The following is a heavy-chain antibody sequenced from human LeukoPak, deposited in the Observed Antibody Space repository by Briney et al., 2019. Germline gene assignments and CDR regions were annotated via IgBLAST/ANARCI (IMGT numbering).Heavy chain of an antibody. J-gene: IGHJ3*02. V-gene: IGHV3-23*01. CDR3: ANSPYYYDSSGPFRGI. CDR1: GFTFSSYA. Sequence: PGGSLRLSCAASGFTFSSYAMSWVRQAPGKGLEWVSAISGSGGSTYYADSVKGRFTISRDNSKNTLYLQMNSLRAEDTAVYYCANSPYYYDSSGPFRGIWGQGTMVTVSS. CDR2: ISGSGGST. D-gene: IGHD3-22*01.